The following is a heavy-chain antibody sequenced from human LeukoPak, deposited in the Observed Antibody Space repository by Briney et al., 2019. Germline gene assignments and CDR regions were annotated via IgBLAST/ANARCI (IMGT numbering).Heavy chain of an antibody. CDR2: MNPNSGNT. D-gene: IGHD5-24*01. J-gene: IGHJ3*02. Sequence: AASVKVSCKASGYTFTSYDINWVRQATGQGLEWMGWMNPNSGNTGYAQKFQGRVTMTRNTSISTAYMELSSLRSEDTAVYYCARVVLSRWLQLRAFDIWGQGTMVNVS. CDR1: GYTFTSYD. V-gene: IGHV1-8*01. CDR3: ARVVLSRWLQLRAFDI.